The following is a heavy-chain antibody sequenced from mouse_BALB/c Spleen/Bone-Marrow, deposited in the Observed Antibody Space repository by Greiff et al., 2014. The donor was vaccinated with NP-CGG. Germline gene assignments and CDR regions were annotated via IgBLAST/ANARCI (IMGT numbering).Heavy chain of an antibody. V-gene: IGHV5-12-1*01. CDR2: ISSGGGST. CDR3: ARHMIRGFAY. Sequence: KLVESGGGLVKPGGSLKLSCAASGFAFSSYDMSWVRQTPEKRLEWVAYISSGGGSTYYSDTVKGRFTISRDNAKNTLYLEMSSLKSEDTAMYYCARHMIRGFAYWGQGTLVTVSA. J-gene: IGHJ3*01. D-gene: IGHD2-4*01. CDR1: GFAFSSYD.